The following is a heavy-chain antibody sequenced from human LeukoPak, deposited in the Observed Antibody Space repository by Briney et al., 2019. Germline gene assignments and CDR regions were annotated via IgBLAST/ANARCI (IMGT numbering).Heavy chain of an antibody. CDR3: TRYCSSDICYRAFDY. Sequence: GGSLRLSCAASGFPFSSYAMSWVRQAPGKGLEWVSAISGSGGSTYYADSVKGRFTISRDNSKNTLYLQMNSLRAEDTAVYYCTRYCSSDICYRAFDYWGQGTLVTVSS. D-gene: IGHD2-2*02. CDR2: ISGSGGST. J-gene: IGHJ4*02. V-gene: IGHV3-23*01. CDR1: GFPFSSYA.